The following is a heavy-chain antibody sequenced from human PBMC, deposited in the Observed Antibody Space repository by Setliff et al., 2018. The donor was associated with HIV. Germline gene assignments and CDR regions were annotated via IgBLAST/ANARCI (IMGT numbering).Heavy chain of an antibody. CDR3: ARDKDEDYGSTSFDY. J-gene: IGHJ4*02. Sequence: GGSLRLSCAASGFTTSSFSMYWVRQAPGKGLVWVSRVNSDGSSTNYADSVKGRFTMSRDNAKNTLHLQLNSLRPEDTAVYYCARDKDEDYGSTSFDYWGQGILVTVSS. D-gene: IGHD4-17*01. V-gene: IGHV3-74*01. CDR1: GFTTSSFS. CDR2: VNSDGSST.